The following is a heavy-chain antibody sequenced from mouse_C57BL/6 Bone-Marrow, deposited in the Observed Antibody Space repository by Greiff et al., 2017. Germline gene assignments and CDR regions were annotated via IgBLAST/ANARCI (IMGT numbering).Heavy chain of an antibody. CDR3: TRERDDYAPDY. CDR2: IDPETGGT. D-gene: IGHD2-4*01. V-gene: IGHV1-15*01. J-gene: IGHJ2*01. Sequence: QVQLQQSGAELVRPGASVTLSCKASGYTFTDYEMHWVKQTPVHGLEWIGAIDPETGGTAYNQKFKGKAILTADKSSSTAYMELRSLTSEDSAVYYCTRERDDYAPDYWGQGTTLTVSS. CDR1: GYTFTDYE.